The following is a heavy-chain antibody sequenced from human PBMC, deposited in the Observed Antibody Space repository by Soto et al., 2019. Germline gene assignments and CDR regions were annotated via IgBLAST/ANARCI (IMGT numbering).Heavy chain of an antibody. J-gene: IGHJ4*02. Sequence: QVQLQESGPGLVKPSQTLSLTCTVSGGSIRGGDYYWSWIRQHPGKGLEWIGYIFYSGNSFYNPSLKRGVTISVDTSKNQCSMQLSSVTAADTAIYYCARLSSLYYNSDYGGYYFDYWGQGTLVSVSS. CDR3: ARLSSLYYNSDYGGYYFDY. V-gene: IGHV4-31*03. D-gene: IGHD3-10*01. CDR2: IFYSGNS. CDR1: GGSIRGGDYY.